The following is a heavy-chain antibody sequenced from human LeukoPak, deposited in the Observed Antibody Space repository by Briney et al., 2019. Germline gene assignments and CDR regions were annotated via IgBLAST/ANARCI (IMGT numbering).Heavy chain of an antibody. CDR1: GCTFSSYA. D-gene: IGHD3-10*01. CDR2: ITGSGGDA. J-gene: IGHJ4*02. Sequence: GGSLRLSCAASGCTFSSYAMNWARQAPGKGLEWVSTITGSGGDAYYADSVKGRFTISRDNSKNTLYLQLNSLRAEDTAVYYCARGPPPGYYGSGSYPTFFDYWGQGTLVTVSS. V-gene: IGHV3-23*01. CDR3: ARGPPPGYYGSGSYPTFFDY.